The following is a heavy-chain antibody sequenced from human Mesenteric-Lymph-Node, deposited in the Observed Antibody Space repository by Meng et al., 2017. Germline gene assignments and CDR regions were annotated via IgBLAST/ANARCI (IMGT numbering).Heavy chain of an antibody. CDR1: GFTFSSYE. Sequence: GESLKISCAASGFTFSSYEMNWVRQAPGKGLEWVSYISSSGSTIYYAGSVKGRFTISRDNAKNSLYLQMNRLRAENTAVYYCARDSYIAVAGYDDAFDIWGQGTMVTVAS. CDR2: ISSSGSTI. V-gene: IGHV3-48*03. D-gene: IGHD6-19*01. J-gene: IGHJ3*02. CDR3: ARDSYIAVAGYDDAFDI.